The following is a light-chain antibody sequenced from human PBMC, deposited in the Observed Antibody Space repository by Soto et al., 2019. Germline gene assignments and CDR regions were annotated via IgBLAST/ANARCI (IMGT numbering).Light chain of an antibody. V-gene: IGKV3-20*01. CDR2: GAS. CDR1: QSVISRN. CDR3: QQYGSSPQPST. J-gene: IGKJ5*01. Sequence: IALTQSPGTLSLSPGERATISCRASQSVISRNLAWHQQKPGQAPSLLIYGASSRATGIPDRFSGSGSGTAFPPTISRLDPEDCAVYYCQQYGSSPQPSTVGQETRLEIK.